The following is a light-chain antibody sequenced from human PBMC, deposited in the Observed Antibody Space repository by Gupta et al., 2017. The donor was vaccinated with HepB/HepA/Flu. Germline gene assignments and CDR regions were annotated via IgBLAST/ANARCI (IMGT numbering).Light chain of an antibody. Sequence: EIVMTQSPATLSVSSGERATLSCRASQSVASNLAWYQQKPGQAPRLLIFGASTRAPGIPAKFSGSGSGTDFTLTINSLQSDDFAVYYCQHYTNLPLTFGGGTKVEIK. J-gene: IGKJ4*01. CDR1: QSVASN. V-gene: IGKV3-15*01. CDR3: QHYTNLPLT. CDR2: GAS.